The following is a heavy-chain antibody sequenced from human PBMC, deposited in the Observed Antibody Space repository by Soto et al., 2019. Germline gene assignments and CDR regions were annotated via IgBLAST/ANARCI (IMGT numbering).Heavy chain of an antibody. Sequence: QVQLVQSGAEVKKPGASVKVSCKASGYTFTSYGISWVRQAPGQGLEWMGWISAYNGNTNYAQKLQGRVTMTTDTSTSKAYMELRSLGFDDTAVYYCASVRDYYDSSGFGFAPWGKGPLVTVSS. CDR3: ASVRDYYDSSGFGFAP. CDR1: GYTFTSYG. D-gene: IGHD3-22*01. J-gene: IGHJ5*02. V-gene: IGHV1-18*04. CDR2: ISAYNGNT.